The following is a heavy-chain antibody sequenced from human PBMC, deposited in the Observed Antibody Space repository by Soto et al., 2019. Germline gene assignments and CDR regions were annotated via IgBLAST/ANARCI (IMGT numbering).Heavy chain of an antibody. CDR2: IYYSGST. CDR1: GGSISSYY. CDR3: ARVDSNYYYGMDV. D-gene: IGHD4-4*01. V-gene: IGHV4-59*01. Sequence: QVQLQESGPGLVKPSEALSLTCTVSGGSISSYYWSWIRQPPGKGLEWIGYIYYSGSTNYNPSLKSRVTISVDTSKNQFSLKLSSVTAADTAVYYCARVDSNYYYGMDVWGQGTTVTVSS. J-gene: IGHJ6*02.